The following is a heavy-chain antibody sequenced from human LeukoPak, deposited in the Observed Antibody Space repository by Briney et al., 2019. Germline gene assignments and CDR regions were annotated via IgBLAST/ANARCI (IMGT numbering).Heavy chain of an antibody. V-gene: IGHV3-21*01. J-gene: IGHJ4*02. D-gene: IGHD6-6*01. CDR2: ISSSSSYI. CDR1: GFTFSSYS. Sequence: GGSLRLSCAASGFTFSSYSMNWVRQAPGKGLEWVSSISSSSSYIYYADSVKGRFTISRDNAKNSLYLQMNSLRAEDTAVYYCARDRQRSRPFDYWGQGTLVTVSS. CDR3: ARDRQRSRPFDY.